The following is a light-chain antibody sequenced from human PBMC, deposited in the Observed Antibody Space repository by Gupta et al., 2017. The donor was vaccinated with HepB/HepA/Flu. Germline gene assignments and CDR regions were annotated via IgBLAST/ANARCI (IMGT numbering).Light chain of an antibody. Sequence: SYVLTQPPSVSVAPGKSARLSCGGNNIGTTSVHWYQQKPGQAPVLVVYDDSDRPSGIPERFSGSNSGNTATLTISRVEAGDEADYYCQVWDSSSDHYVFGSGTKVTVL. CDR2: DDS. CDR3: QVWDSSSDHYV. J-gene: IGLJ1*01. CDR1: NIGTTS. V-gene: IGLV3-21*03.